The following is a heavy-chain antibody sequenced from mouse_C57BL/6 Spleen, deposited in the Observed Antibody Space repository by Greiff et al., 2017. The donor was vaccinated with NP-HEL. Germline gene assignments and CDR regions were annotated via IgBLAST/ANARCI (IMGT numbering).Heavy chain of an antibody. Sequence: VKLQQPGAELVKPGASVKLSCKASGYTFTSYWMHWVKQRPGQGLEWIGMIHPNSGSTNYNEKFKSKATLTVDKSSSTAYMQLSSLTSEDSAVYYCARSSSSLFDYWGQGTTLTVSS. CDR3: ARSSSSLFDY. V-gene: IGHV1-64*01. CDR2: IHPNSGST. D-gene: IGHD1-1*01. CDR1: GYTFTSYW. J-gene: IGHJ2*01.